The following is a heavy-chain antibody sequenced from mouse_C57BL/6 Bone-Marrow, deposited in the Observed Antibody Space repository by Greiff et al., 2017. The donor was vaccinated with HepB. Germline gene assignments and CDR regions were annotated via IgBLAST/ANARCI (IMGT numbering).Heavy chain of an antibody. CDR2: IDPENGDT. D-gene: IGHD1-1*01. CDR3: TFYYYGSSSQYFDV. V-gene: IGHV14-4*01. Sequence: VQLKQSGAELVRPGASVKLSCTASGFNIKDDYMHWVKQRPEQGLEWIGWIDPENGDTEYASKFQGKATITADTSSNTAYLQISSLTSEDTAVYYCTFYYYGSSSQYFDVWGTGTTVTVSS. CDR1: GFNIKDDY. J-gene: IGHJ1*03.